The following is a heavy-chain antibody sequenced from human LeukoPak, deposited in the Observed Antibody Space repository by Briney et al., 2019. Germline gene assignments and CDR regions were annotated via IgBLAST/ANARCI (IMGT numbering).Heavy chain of an antibody. D-gene: IGHD6-13*01. J-gene: IGHJ4*02. V-gene: IGHV3-53*01. Sequence: GGSLRLSCAASGFTVSSNYMSWVRQAPGKGLEWVSVIYSGGSTYYADSVKGRFTISRDNAKNSLYLQMNSLRAEDTAVYYCARAPSSSWYGAYYFDYWGQGTLVTVSS. CDR1: GFTVSSNY. CDR2: IYSGGST. CDR3: ARAPSSSWYGAYYFDY.